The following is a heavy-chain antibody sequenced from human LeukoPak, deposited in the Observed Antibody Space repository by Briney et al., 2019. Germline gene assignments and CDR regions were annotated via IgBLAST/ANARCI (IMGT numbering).Heavy chain of an antibody. J-gene: IGHJ4*02. D-gene: IGHD1-7*01. CDR3: ARGYNWNYGYFDY. CDR1: RGSISSYY. CDR2: IYYSGST. Sequence: SETLSLTCTVSRGSISSYYWSWIRQPPGKGLEWIGYIYYSGSTNYNPSLKSRVTISVDTSKNQFSLKLSSVTAADTAVYYCARGYNWNYGYFDYWGQGTLVTVSS. V-gene: IGHV4-59*01.